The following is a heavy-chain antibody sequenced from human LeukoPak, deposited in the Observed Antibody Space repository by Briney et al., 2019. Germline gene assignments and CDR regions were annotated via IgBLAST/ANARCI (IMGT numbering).Heavy chain of an antibody. D-gene: IGHD3-22*01. CDR3: AKGYNYYDSSGSDY. V-gene: IGHV3-23*01. Sequence: GGSLRLSCTASGFTFSSYAMSWVRQAPGQGLEWVSAISGSGGSTYYADSVKGRFTISRDNSKNTRYLQMNSLRAEDTAVYYCAKGYNYYDSSGSDYWGQGTLVTASS. J-gene: IGHJ4*02. CDR1: GFTFSSYA. CDR2: ISGSGGST.